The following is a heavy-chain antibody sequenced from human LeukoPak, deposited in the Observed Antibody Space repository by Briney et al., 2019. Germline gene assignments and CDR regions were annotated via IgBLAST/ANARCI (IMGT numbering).Heavy chain of an antibody. CDR1: GGPFSGYY. D-gene: IGHD2-15*01. J-gene: IGHJ6*03. CDR2: INHSGST. Sequence: PSETLSLTCAVYGGPFSGYYWSWIRQPPGKGLEWIGEINHSGSTNYNPSLKSRVTISVDTSKNQFSLKLSSVTAADTAVYYCARGKGLGYCSGGSCYSDYYYYYMDVWGKGTTVTVSS. CDR3: ARGKGLGYCSGGSCYSDYYYYYMDV. V-gene: IGHV4-34*01.